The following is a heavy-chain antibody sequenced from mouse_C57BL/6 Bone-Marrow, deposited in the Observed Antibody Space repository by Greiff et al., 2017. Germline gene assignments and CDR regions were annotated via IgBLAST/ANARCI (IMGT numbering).Heavy chain of an antibody. V-gene: IGHV1-39*01. D-gene: IGHD2-4*01. Sequence: LQQSGTELVKPGASVKISCKASGYSFTDYNMNWVKQSNGKGLEWIGVINPNYGTTSYNQKFKGKATLTVDQSSRTAYMQLNSLTSEDSAVYYCARGYDYDYAMDYWGQGTSVTVSS. J-gene: IGHJ4*01. CDR3: ARGYDYDYAMDY. CDR2: INPNYGTT. CDR1: GYSFTDYN.